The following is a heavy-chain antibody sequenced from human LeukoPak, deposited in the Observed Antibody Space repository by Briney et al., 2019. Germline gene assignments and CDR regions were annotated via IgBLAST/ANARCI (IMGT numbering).Heavy chain of an antibody. Sequence: GGSLRLSCAASGSTFSSYAIHWVRQAPGKGLEWVAFISYDESNKYYADSVRGRFTISRDNSKNTLYLQMNNLRTEDTAVYYCARAPGYSSGWYTEYYFDYWGQGTLVTVSS. CDR2: ISYDESNK. D-gene: IGHD6-13*01. V-gene: IGHV3-30-3*01. CDR3: ARAPGYSSGWYTEYYFDY. CDR1: GSTFSSYA. J-gene: IGHJ4*02.